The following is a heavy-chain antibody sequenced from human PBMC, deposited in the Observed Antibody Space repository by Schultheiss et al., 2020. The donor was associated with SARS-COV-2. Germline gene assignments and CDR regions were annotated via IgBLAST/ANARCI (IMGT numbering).Heavy chain of an antibody. CDR2: ISSNGGST. Sequence: GGSLRLSCAPSGFTFSSYAMHWVRQAPGKGLEYVSVISSNGGSTYYADSVKGRFTISRDNFKNTLYLQMNSLRAEDTAVYYCAKGGATALWYYFDYWGQGTLVTVSS. CDR3: AKGGATALWYYFDY. D-gene: IGHD2-21*01. J-gene: IGHJ4*02. V-gene: IGHV3-64*04. CDR1: GFTFSSYA.